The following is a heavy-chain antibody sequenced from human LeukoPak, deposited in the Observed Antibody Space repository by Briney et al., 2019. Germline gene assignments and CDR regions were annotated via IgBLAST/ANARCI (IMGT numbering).Heavy chain of an antibody. V-gene: IGHV1-2*02. CDR2: INPNSGGT. D-gene: IGHD6-6*01. CDR3: ARRIAARTNWFDP. CDR1: GYTFTGYY. Sequence: ASVKVSCKASGYTFTGYYMHWVRQAPGQGLEWMGWINPNSGGTNYAQKLQGRVTMTTDTSTSTAYMELRSLRSDDTAVYYCARRIAARTNWFDPWGQGTLVTVSS. J-gene: IGHJ5*02.